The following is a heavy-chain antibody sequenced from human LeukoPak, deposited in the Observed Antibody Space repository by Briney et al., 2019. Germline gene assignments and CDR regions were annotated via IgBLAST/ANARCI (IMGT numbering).Heavy chain of an antibody. CDR3: ASYGGFTSATLVDLL. D-gene: IGHD4-23*01. CDR1: GFSFSVHS. Sequence: GGSLRLSCAASGFSFSVHSMNWVRQAPGKGLEWVSSISSRSYTDYADSVRGRFTISRDNAKNSLFLQMNSLRAEDTAVYYCASYGGFTSATLVDLLWGQGTLVTVSS. CDR2: ISSRSYT. J-gene: IGHJ4*02. V-gene: IGHV3-69-1*01.